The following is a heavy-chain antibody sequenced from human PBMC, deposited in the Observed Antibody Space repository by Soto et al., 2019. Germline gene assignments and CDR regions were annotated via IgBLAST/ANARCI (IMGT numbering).Heavy chain of an antibody. CDR3: AKNWGSYRYTADY. CDR2: ISSNGGST. V-gene: IGHV3-64*04. Sequence: GLPKRLCCSAAGCNCRSYARRWVRQAPGKGLEYVSAISSNGGSTYYADSVKGRFTISRDNSKNTLYLQMNSLRAEDTAVYYCAKNWGSYRYTADYWGQGTLVTVSS. D-gene: IGHD3-16*02. CDR1: GCNCRSYA. J-gene: IGHJ4*02.